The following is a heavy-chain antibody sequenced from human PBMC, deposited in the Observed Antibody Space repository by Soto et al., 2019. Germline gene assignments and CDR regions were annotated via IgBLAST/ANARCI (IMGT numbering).Heavy chain of an antibody. Sequence: QVQLVESGGGVVQPGRSLRLSCAASGFDFSTYGMHWVRQAPGKGLEWVAVIWYDGSNKYYADSVRGRFIISRDNSKNTLFLQLNRLRAEDTAVYYCARAVGPFDYWGQGTLVTVSS. V-gene: IGHV3-33*01. CDR1: GFDFSTYG. CDR3: ARAVGPFDY. D-gene: IGHD1-26*01. CDR2: IWYDGSNK. J-gene: IGHJ4*02.